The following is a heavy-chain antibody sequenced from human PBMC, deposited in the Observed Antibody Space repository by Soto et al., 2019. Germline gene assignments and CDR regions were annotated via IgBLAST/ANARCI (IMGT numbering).Heavy chain of an antibody. CDR1: GFTFSSYW. CDR2: INSDGSST. CDR3: ARRGQLVVNGQNYYYYYMDV. Sequence: GGSLRLSCAASGFTFSSYWMHWVRQAPGKGLVWVSRINSDGSSTSYADSVKGRFTISRDNAKNTLYLQMNSLRAEDTAVYYFARRGQLVVNGQNYYYYYMDVWGKGTTVTVSS. D-gene: IGHD3-22*01. V-gene: IGHV3-74*01. J-gene: IGHJ6*03.